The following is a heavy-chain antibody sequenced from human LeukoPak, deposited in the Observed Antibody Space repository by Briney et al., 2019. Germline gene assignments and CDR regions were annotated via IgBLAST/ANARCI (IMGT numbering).Heavy chain of an antibody. V-gene: IGHV5-51*01. CDR2: IYPGDSDT. Sequence: GESLKISCQGSGSSFTSYWIGWVRQMPGKGLEWMGIIYPGDSDTTYSPSFQGQVTISADKSISTAYLQWRSLKASDTAIYYRARRGALGGDSFDYWGQGTLVTVSS. J-gene: IGHJ4*02. CDR3: ARRGALGGDSFDY. D-gene: IGHD1-26*01. CDR1: GSSFTSYW.